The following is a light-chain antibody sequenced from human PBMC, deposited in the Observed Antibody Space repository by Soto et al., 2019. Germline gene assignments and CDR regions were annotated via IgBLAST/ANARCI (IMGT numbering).Light chain of an antibody. CDR1: QGISNW. CDR2: TGS. J-gene: IGKJ4*01. CDR3: QQANRFPLP. Sequence: DIQMTQSPSSVSASVGDRVSITCRASQGISNWLAWYQQKPGRAPKLLIYTGSSLQSGVPSRFSGTGPGTDFTLTISRLQPEDVATYYCQQANRFPLPFGGGTKVEIK. V-gene: IGKV1-12*01.